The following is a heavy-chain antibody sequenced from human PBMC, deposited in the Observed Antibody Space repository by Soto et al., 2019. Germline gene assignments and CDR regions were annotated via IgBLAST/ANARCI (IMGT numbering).Heavy chain of an antibody. CDR1: GFTFSSYA. Sequence: GGSLRLSCAASGFTFSSYAMSWVRQAPGKGLEWVSAISGSGGSTYYADSVKGRFTISRDNSKNTLYLQMNSLRAEDTAVYYCAKDTASYQNDYSSIIFDYWGQGTLVTVSS. CDR2: ISGSGGST. V-gene: IGHV3-23*01. D-gene: IGHD4-4*01. CDR3: AKDTASYQNDYSSIIFDY. J-gene: IGHJ4*02.